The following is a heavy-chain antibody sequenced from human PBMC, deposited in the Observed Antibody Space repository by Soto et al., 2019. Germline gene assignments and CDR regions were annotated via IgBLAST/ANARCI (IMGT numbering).Heavy chain of an antibody. J-gene: IGHJ6*02. CDR2: ISSSSSTI. CDR1: GFTFSSYS. D-gene: IGHD6-6*01. Sequence: GGSLRLSCAASGFTFSSYSMNWVRQAPGKGLEWVSYISSSSSTIYYADSVKGRFTISRDNAKNSLYLQMNSLRDEDTAVYYCARDHYSSSSGNYYYYYGMDVWGQGTTVTVSS. V-gene: IGHV3-48*02. CDR3: ARDHYSSSSGNYYYYYGMDV.